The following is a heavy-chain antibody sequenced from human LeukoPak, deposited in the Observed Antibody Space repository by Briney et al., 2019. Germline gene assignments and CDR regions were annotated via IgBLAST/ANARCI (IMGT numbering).Heavy chain of an antibody. CDR1: GGTFSSYA. CDR3: ARSVSDTRSAY. J-gene: IGHJ4*02. Sequence: ASVKVSCKASGGTFSSYAISWVRQAPGQGLEWMGGIIPIFGTANYAQKLQGRDTITADESTSTAYMEQSSLRSEDTAVYYCARSVSDTRSAYWGQGPLVTVSS. V-gene: IGHV1-69*01. CDR2: IIPIFGTA. D-gene: IGHD5/OR15-5a*01.